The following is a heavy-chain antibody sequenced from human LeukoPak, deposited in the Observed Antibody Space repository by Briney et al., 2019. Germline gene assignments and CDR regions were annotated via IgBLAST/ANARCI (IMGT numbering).Heavy chain of an antibody. CDR1: GGTFSSYA. CDR2: IIPILGIA. Sequence: SSVKVSCKASGGTFSSYAISWVRQAPGQGLEWMGRIIPILGIANYAQKFQGRVTMTEDTSTDTAYMELSSLRSEDTAVYYCATALRLGELSLRPWGQGTLVTVSS. D-gene: IGHD3-16*02. J-gene: IGHJ5*02. V-gene: IGHV1-69*04. CDR3: ATALRLGELSLRP.